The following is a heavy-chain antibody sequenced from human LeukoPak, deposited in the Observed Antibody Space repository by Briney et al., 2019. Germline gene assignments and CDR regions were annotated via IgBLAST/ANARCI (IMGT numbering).Heavy chain of an antibody. CDR1: GGTFSSYA. J-gene: IGHJ5*02. Sequence: ASVKVSCKASGGTFSSYAISWVRRAPGQGLEWMGRIIPILGIANYAQKFQGRVTITADKSTSTAYMELSSLRSEDTAVYYCAREKYYYGSGSYPNWFDPWGQGTLVTVSS. D-gene: IGHD3-10*01. V-gene: IGHV1-69*04. CDR2: IIPILGIA. CDR3: AREKYYYGSGSYPNWFDP.